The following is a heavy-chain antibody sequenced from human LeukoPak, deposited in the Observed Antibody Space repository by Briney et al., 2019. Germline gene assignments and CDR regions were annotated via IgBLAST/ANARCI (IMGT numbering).Heavy chain of an antibody. Sequence: GGSLRLSCAASGFTFSSYGMHWVRQAPGKGLEWVAFIRYDGSNKYYADSVKGRFTISRDNSKNTLYLQMNSLRAEDTAVYYCARAPYTSGWYRGDNDYWGQGTLVTVSS. D-gene: IGHD6-19*01. CDR3: ARAPYTSGWYRGDNDY. CDR1: GFTFSSYG. V-gene: IGHV3-30*02. J-gene: IGHJ4*02. CDR2: IRYDGSNK.